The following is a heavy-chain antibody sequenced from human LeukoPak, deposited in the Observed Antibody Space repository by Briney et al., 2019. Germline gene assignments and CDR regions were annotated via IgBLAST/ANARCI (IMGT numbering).Heavy chain of an antibody. CDR1: GFTFSSYA. V-gene: IGHV3-23*01. J-gene: IGHJ4*02. D-gene: IGHD2-15*01. CDR3: AKASSRTLEVAATFFDY. Sequence: QPGGSLRLSCAASGFTFSSYAMSWVRQAPGKGLEWVPAISGSGGSTYYADSVKGRFTISRDNSKNTLYLQMNSLRAEDTAVYYCAKASSRTLEVAATFFDYWGQGTLVTVSS. CDR2: ISGSGGST.